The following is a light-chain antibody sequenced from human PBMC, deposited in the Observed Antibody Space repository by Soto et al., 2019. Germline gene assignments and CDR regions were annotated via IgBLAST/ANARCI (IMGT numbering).Light chain of an antibody. J-gene: IGKJ1*01. CDR3: QQYNNWPPWT. CDR1: QSVSSN. Sequence: IVMTHSPATLSVSPCERATLSFRSSQSVSSNLAWYQQKPGQAPRLLIYGASTRATGIPARFSGSGSGTEFTLTISSLQSEDFAVYYCQQYNNWPPWTFGQGTKVDIK. V-gene: IGKV3-15*01. CDR2: GAS.